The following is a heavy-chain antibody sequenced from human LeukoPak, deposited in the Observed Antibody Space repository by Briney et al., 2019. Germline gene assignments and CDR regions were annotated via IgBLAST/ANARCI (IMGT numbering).Heavy chain of an antibody. CDR1: GFTFSSYS. CDR3: ARIPSLIVGGFDY. Sequence: PGGSLRLSCAASGFTFSSYSMNWVRQAPGEGLEWVSSISSSSSYIYYADSVKGRFTISRDNAKNSLYLQMNSLRAEDTAVYYCARIPSLIVGGFDYWGQGTLVTVSS. V-gene: IGHV3-21*01. D-gene: IGHD2-15*01. J-gene: IGHJ4*02. CDR2: ISSSSSYI.